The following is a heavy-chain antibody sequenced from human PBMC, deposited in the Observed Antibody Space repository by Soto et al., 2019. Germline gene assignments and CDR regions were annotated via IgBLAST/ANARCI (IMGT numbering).Heavy chain of an antibody. Sequence: PSETLSLTCAVSGGSFSGYIWTWFRQTPGKGLQWIGQINHSGSSIYNPSLKNRVTISVDTSKNQFSLKLSSVTAADTAVYYCARVFGFGGMDVWGQGTTVTVSS. J-gene: IGHJ6*02. D-gene: IGHD3-10*01. V-gene: IGHV4-34*09. CDR2: INHSGSS. CDR3: ARVFGFGGMDV. CDR1: GGSFSGYI.